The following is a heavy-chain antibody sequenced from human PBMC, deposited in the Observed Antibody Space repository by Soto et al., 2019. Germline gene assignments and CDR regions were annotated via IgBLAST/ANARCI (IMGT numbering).Heavy chain of an antibody. CDR2: IWYDGSNK. CDR3: ARDQGQWPHSYYFDY. V-gene: IGHV3-33*01. D-gene: IGHD6-19*01. CDR1: GFTFSSYG. J-gene: IGHJ4*02. Sequence: GGSLRLSCAASGFTFSSYGMHWVRQALGKGLEWVAVIWYDGSNKYYADSVKGRFTISRDNSKNTLYLQMNSLRAEDTAVYYCARDQGQWPHSYYFDYRGQATLVTVSS.